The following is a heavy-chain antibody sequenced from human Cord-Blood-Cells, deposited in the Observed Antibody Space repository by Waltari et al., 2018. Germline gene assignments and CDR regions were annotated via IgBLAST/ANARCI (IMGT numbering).Heavy chain of an antibody. Sequence: QVQLVESGGGVVQPGGSLRLSCAASGFTFSSYGLHWVRQAPGKGLEGGAFIRYDGSNKYYADSVKGRFTISRDNSKNTLYLQMNSLRAEDTAVYYCAKVRCSGGSCYPYGMDVWGQGPTVTVSS. D-gene: IGHD2-15*01. V-gene: IGHV3-30*02. CDR3: AKVRCSGGSCYPYGMDV. CDR1: GFTFSSYG. CDR2: IRYDGSNK. J-gene: IGHJ6*02.